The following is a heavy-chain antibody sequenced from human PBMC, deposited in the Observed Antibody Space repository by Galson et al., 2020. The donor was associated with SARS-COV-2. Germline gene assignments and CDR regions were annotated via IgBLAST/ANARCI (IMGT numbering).Heavy chain of an antibody. V-gene: IGHV4-31*03. CDR2: THHTGNT. D-gene: IGHD7-27*01. CDR3: ARLGLELRKFWFDP. CDR1: GGSISSDDYY. Sequence: SETLSLTCTVSGGSISSDDYYWTWIRQRPGKGLEWIGYTHHTGNTYYNPSLRSRVIISLETSKNQFSLRLSFVTAADTAVYYCARLGLELRKFWFDPWGQGTLVTVSS. J-gene: IGHJ5*02.